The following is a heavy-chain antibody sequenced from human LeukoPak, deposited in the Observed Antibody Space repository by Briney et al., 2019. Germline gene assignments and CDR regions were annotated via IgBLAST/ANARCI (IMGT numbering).Heavy chain of an antibody. J-gene: IGHJ5*02. D-gene: IGHD3-16*01. CDR2: ISFDGSNK. CDR1: GGTFSSYT. Sequence: SCKASGGTFSSYTIHWVRQPPGKGLEWVAVISFDGSNKYYADSVKGRFTISRDNSKNTLYLQMNSLRAEDTAVYYCAREELGSSLGFDPWGQGTLVTVSS. CDR3: AREELGSSLGFDP. V-gene: IGHV3-30-3*01.